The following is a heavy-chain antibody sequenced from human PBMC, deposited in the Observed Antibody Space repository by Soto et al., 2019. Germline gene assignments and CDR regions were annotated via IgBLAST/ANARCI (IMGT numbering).Heavy chain of an antibody. Sequence: VVSLRISCAASGFTFSDYYMTWIRQAPGKGLEWVSYISGNANTIYYADSVQGRFTISRDNAKNTLYLQMNSLRAEDTAVYYCAKGGKRYYDFWSGYGIDYWGQGTLVTVSS. CDR2: ISGNANTI. D-gene: IGHD3-3*01. J-gene: IGHJ4*02. V-gene: IGHV3-11*01. CDR1: GFTFSDYY. CDR3: AKGGKRYYDFWSGYGIDY.